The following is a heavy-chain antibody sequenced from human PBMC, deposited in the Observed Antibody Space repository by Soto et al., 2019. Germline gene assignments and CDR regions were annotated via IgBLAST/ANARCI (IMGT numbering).Heavy chain of an antibody. CDR3: AREWYPPLFDY. D-gene: IGHD2-2*01. Sequence: QVQLQESGPGLVKPSQTLSLTCTVSGDSISSADYYWSWIRQPPGQGLEWIGYVYHSGSTYYNPPLKSRVTMSIDTSKTHFPLNLSSVIAAAPAVYYCAREWYPPLFDYWGQGTLVTVSS. CDR2: VYHSGST. V-gene: IGHV4-30-4*01. J-gene: IGHJ4*02. CDR1: GDSISSADYY.